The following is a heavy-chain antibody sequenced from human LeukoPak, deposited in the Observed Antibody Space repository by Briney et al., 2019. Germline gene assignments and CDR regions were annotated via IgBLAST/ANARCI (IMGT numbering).Heavy chain of an antibody. Sequence: SETLSLTCTVSGGSISSSSYYWGWIRQPPGKGLEWIGSIYYSGSTDYNPSLKSRVTISVDTSKNQFSLKLSSVTAADTAVYYCARQLAGIALYYFDYWGQGTLVTVSS. CDR3: ARQLAGIALYYFDY. J-gene: IGHJ4*02. CDR2: IYYSGST. D-gene: IGHD6-13*01. CDR1: GGSISSSSYY. V-gene: IGHV4-39*01.